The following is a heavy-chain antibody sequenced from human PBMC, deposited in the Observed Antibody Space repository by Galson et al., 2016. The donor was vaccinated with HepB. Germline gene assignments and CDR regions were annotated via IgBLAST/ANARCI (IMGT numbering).Heavy chain of an antibody. CDR3: AKERLVRRIFDH. V-gene: IGHV3-23*01. Sequence: SLRLSCAASGFVFSTFGLSWVRQAPGKGLEWVASISTRRTTYYSDSVQGRFTISSDNSNNTLYLQMNGLRAEDTAVYYCAKERLVRRIFDHWGQGTLLTVSS. CDR2: ISTRRTT. D-gene: IGHD1-1*01. CDR1: GFVFSTFG. J-gene: IGHJ4*02.